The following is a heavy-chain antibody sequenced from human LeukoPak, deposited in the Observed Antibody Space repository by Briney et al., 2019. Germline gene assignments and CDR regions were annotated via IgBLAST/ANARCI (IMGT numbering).Heavy chain of an antibody. CDR3: ARSIGLTGGGVDV. Sequence: GGSLRLSCAASGFTFRDYNMNWVRQAPGKGLEWVSYITDSGSTIHYADSVNGRFTISRDNAKNSLYLQMNSLRAEDSAVYYCARSIGLTGGGVDVRGRGTTVTVSS. J-gene: IGHJ6*02. CDR2: ITDSGSTI. D-gene: IGHD3-9*01. CDR1: GFTFRDYN. V-gene: IGHV3-11*01.